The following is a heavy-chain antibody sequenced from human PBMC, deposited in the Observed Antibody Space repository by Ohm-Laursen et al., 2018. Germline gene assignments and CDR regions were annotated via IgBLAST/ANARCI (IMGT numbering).Heavy chain of an antibody. J-gene: IGHJ4*02. CDR1: GFTFSDHY. CDR2: ISSSGTTI. Sequence: SLRLSCAASGFTFSDHYMSWIRRAPGKGLEWISYISSSGTTIYYADSVKGRFTISRDNAKNSLSLQMNSLRAEDTALYYCAREVASVEDYWGQGTLVTVSS. CDR3: AREVASVEDY. V-gene: IGHV3-11*01.